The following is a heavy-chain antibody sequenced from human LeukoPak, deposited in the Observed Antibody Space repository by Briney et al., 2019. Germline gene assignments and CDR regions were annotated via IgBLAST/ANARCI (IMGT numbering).Heavy chain of an antibody. CDR2: IIPIFGTA. J-gene: IGHJ4*02. CDR1: GGTFSSYA. CDR3: ARDLSGYDSRSFDY. V-gene: IGHV1-69*13. D-gene: IGHD5-12*01. Sequence: SVKVSCKASGGTFSSYATSWVRQAPGQGLEWMGGIIPIFGTANYAQKFQGRVTITADESTSTAYMELSSLRSEDTAVYYCARDLSGYDSRSFDYWGQGTLVTVSS.